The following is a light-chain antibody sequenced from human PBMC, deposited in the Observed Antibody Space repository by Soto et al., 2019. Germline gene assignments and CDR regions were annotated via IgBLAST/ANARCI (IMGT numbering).Light chain of an antibody. CDR1: QSVSSN. J-gene: IGKJ1*01. Sequence: EIVLTQSPATLSLSPGERATLSCRASQSVSSNLAWYQQKPGQAPRLLIYGASTRATGIPARFSGSGSGTDFILTISRLEPEDFAVYYCQHYGSSWTFGQGTKVDIK. CDR2: GAS. V-gene: IGKV3-20*01. CDR3: QHYGSSWT.